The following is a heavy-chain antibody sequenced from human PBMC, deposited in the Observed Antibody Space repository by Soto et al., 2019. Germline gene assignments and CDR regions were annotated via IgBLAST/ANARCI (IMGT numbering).Heavy chain of an antibody. D-gene: IGHD3-22*01. V-gene: IGHV5-10-1*01. CDR1: GYSFAGYW. CDR3: ARQIYDSDTGPNFQYYFDS. CDR2: IDPSDSQT. Sequence: GEPLKISCKGSGYSFAGYWITWVRQKPGKGLEWMGRIDPSDSQTYYSPSFRGHVTISVTKSITTVFLQWSSLRASDTAMYYCARQIYDSDTGPNFQYYFDSWGQGPPVTVSS. J-gene: IGHJ4*02.